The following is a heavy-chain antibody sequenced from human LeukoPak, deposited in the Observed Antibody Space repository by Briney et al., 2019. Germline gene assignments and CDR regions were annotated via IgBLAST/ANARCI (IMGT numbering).Heavy chain of an antibody. CDR3: ARGQYS. J-gene: IGHJ4*02. D-gene: IGHD4-11*01. CDR2: IYTSGST. CDR1: GGSISSGSYY. Sequence: PSQTLSLTCTVSGGSISSGSYYWSWIRQPAGKGLEWIGRIYTSGSTNYNPSLKSRVTISVDTSKNQFSLKLSSVAAADTAVYYCARGQYSWGQGTLVTVSS. V-gene: IGHV4-61*02.